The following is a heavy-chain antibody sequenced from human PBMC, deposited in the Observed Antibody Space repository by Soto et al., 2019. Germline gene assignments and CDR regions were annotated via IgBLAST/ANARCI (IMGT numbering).Heavy chain of an antibody. Sequence: SVKVSCKASGGTLSSYVISWVRQAPGQGLEWMGWIIPIFGTTTYGEKFQGRVTITADESTSTTYMELSSLKSEDTAVYYCAREQGIYYGMDVGGQGTTVTVSS. CDR3: AREQGIYYGMDV. V-gene: IGHV1-69*13. CDR2: IIPIFGTT. CDR1: GGTLSSYV. J-gene: IGHJ6*02.